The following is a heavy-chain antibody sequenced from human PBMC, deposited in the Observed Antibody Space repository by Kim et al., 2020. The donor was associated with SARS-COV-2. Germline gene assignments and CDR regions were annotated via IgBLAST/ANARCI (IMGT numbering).Heavy chain of an antibody. V-gene: IGHV3-48*02. J-gene: IGHJ6*03. CDR3: ARGRGAYYYYYYMDV. CDR1: GFTFSSYS. Sequence: GGSLRLSCAASGFTFSSYSMNWVRQAPGKGLEWVSYISSSSSTIYYADSVKGRFTISRDNAKNSLYLQMNSLRDEDTAVYYCARGRGAYYYYYYMDVWGKGTTVTVSS. CDR2: ISSSSSTI.